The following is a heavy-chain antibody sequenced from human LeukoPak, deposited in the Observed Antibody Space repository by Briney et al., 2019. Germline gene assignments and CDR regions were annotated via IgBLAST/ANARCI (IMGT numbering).Heavy chain of an antibody. D-gene: IGHD1-14*01. CDR3: ARDMGQGIFDY. J-gene: IGHJ4*02. Sequence: PGESLRLSCAASGFTFSSYAMHWVRQAPGKGLEWVAVISYDGSNKYYADSVKGPFTISRDNSKNTLYLQMNSLRAEDTAVYYCARDMGQGIFDYWGQGTLVTVSS. CDR2: ISYDGSNK. CDR1: GFTFSSYA. V-gene: IGHV3-30-3*01.